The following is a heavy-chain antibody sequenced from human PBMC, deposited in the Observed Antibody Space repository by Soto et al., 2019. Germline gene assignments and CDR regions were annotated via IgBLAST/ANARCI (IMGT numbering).Heavy chain of an antibody. CDR2: IYYTGTT. J-gene: IGHJ3*02. CDR1: GGSINTGGCY. Sequence: SETLSLTCSVSGGSINTGGCYWSWIRHHPVKGLEWIGYIYYTGTTSYNPSLESRLTVSLDTSKNHFSLKLTSVAAADTAVYYCAREAVRGKDSEAFDIWGQGTLVTVSS. D-gene: IGHD2-21*01. CDR3: AREAVRGKDSEAFDI. V-gene: IGHV4-31*03.